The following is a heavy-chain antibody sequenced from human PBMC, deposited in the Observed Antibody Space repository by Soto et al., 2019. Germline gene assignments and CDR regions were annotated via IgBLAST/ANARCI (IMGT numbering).Heavy chain of an antibody. CDR3: ARDLPGEQWLAYYFDS. CDR2: ISAYNGNT. CDR1: GYTFTSYG. Sequence: AASVKVSCKSSGYTFTSYGISWVRQAPGQGLEWMGWISAYNGNTNYAQKLQGRVTMTTDTSTSTAYMELRSLRSDDTAVYYCARDLPGEQWLAYYFDSWGQGNLVIVSS. D-gene: IGHD6-19*01. J-gene: IGHJ4*02. V-gene: IGHV1-18*01.